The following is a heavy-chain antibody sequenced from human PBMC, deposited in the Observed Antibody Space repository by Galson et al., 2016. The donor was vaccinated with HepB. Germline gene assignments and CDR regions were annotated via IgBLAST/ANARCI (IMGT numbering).Heavy chain of an antibody. D-gene: IGHD5-12*01. J-gene: IGHJ4*02. CDR1: GFTFSSYD. CDR2: ISSTSRYI. CDR3: ARDFSSYDDY. V-gene: IGHV3-21*01. Sequence: SLRLSCAASGFTFSSYDMNWVRQAPGKGLEWVSFISSTSRYIYYADSVKGRFTVSRDNAKNLLYLQMNNLRAEDTAVFFCARDFSSYDDYWGQGTLVTVSS.